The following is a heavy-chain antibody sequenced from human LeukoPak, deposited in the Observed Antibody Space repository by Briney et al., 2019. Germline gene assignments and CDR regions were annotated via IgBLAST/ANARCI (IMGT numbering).Heavy chain of an antibody. V-gene: IGHV6-1*01. CDR1: GDSVSSNSAA. J-gene: IGHJ5*02. CDR3: ARVEIFCSSTSCYGAKARFDP. Sequence: SQTLSLTCAISGDSVSSNSAAWNWIRQSPSRGLEWLGRTYYRSKWYNDYAVSVKSRITINPDTSKNQFSLQLNSVTPEDTAVYYCARVEIFCSSTSCYGAKARFDPWGQGTLVTVSS. D-gene: IGHD2-2*01. CDR2: TYYRSKWYN.